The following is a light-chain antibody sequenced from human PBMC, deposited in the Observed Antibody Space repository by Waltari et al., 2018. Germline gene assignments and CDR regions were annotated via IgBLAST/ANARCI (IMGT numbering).Light chain of an antibody. CDR3: QQYNSYSRT. V-gene: IGKV1-5*03. CDR2: KAS. Sequence: DIQMTQSPSTLSASVGDRVTITCRASQSSSSWLAWYQQKPGKAPKLLIYKASSLESGVPSRFSGSGSGTEFTLTISSLQPDDFATYYCQQYNSYSRTFGQGTKVEIK. J-gene: IGKJ1*01. CDR1: QSSSSW.